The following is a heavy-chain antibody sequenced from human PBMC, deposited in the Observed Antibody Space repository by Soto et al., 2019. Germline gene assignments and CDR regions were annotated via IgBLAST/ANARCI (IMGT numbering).Heavy chain of an antibody. J-gene: IGHJ5*02. CDR1: GYTFTSYA. V-gene: IGHV1-3*01. CDR2: INGGAGDT. D-gene: IGHD6-6*01. Sequence: QVQLVQSGAEVRKPGASVKISCKASGYTFTSYAIHWLRQAPGQRLEWMGWINGGAGDTRYSVNFQGRVTFTRDTAATTACMDLSSLSSADTAIYYCARSPSRMAAETQLDPWGQGTLVTVS. CDR3: ARSPSRMAAETQLDP.